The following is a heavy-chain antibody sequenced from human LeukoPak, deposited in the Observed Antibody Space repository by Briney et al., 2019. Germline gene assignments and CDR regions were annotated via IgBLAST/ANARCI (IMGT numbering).Heavy chain of an antibody. J-gene: IGHJ4*02. CDR2: IYWNDDK. V-gene: IGHV2-5*01. Sequence: TLSLTCTVSAASFSNSPYYWGWIRQPPGKGLEWLALIYWNDDKRYSPSLKSRLTITKDTSKNQVVLTMTNMDPVDTATYYCAHLRFHYDYWGQGTLVTVSS. CDR3: AHLRFHYDY. CDR1: AASFSNSPYY. D-gene: IGHD3-3*01.